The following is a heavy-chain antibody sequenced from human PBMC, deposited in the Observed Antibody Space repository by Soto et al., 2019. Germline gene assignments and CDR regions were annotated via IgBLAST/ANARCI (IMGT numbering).Heavy chain of an antibody. V-gene: IGHV1-18*01. CDR1: GYPFTHYG. CDR3: ARDQSFDRTYYYGIDV. Sequence: ASVKVSCKSSGYPFTHYGITWVRQAPGQGLEWMGWISPFNDNTNYGQTLQGRVTLTTDTSTSTVYMELTSLRSDDTAVYYCARDQSFDRTYYYGIDVWGQGTTVTVSS. D-gene: IGHD2-8*01. J-gene: IGHJ6*02. CDR2: ISPFNDNT.